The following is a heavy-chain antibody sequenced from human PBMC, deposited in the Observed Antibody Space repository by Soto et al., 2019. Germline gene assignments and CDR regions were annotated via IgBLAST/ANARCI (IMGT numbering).Heavy chain of an antibody. CDR3: ARDAAVGLFDY. D-gene: IGHD1-26*01. CDR1: GYTFTSYG. J-gene: IGHJ4*02. V-gene: IGHV1-18*01. Sequence: QVQLVQSGAEVKKPGASVKVSCKASGYTFTSYGISWVRQAPGQGLEWMGWISAYNGNTKYEQKLQGRVTMTKDTSTSTAYMELRSLRSDATAVYYCARDAAVGLFDYWGQGTLVTVSS. CDR2: ISAYNGNT.